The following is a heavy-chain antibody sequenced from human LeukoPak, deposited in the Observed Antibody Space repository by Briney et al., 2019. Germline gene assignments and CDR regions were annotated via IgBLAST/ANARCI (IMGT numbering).Heavy chain of an antibody. CDR2: IYYSGST. CDR1: GGSISSYY. Sequence: SETLSLTCTVSGGSISSYYWSWIRQPPGKGLEWIGYIYYSGSTNYNPSLKSRVTISVDTSKNQFSLRLSSVTAADTAVYYCAWGWGWQQLVSWFDPWGQGTLVTVSS. J-gene: IGHJ5*02. D-gene: IGHD6-13*01. V-gene: IGHV4-59*01. CDR3: AWGWGWQQLVSWFDP.